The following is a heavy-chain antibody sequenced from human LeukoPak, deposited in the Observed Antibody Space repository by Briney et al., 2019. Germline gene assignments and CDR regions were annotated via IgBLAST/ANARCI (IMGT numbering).Heavy chain of an antibody. J-gene: IGHJ4*02. Sequence: PSETLSLTCAVYGGSFSGYYWSWIRQPPGKGLEWIGEINHSGSTNYNPSLKSRVTISVDTSKNQFSLKLSSVTAADTAAYYCARGWVAVAGIDYWGQGTLVTVSS. CDR3: ARGWVAVAGIDY. CDR1: GGSFSGYY. D-gene: IGHD6-19*01. CDR2: INHSGST. V-gene: IGHV4-34*01.